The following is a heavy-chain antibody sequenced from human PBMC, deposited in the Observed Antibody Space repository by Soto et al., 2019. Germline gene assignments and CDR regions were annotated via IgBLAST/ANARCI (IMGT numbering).Heavy chain of an antibody. V-gene: IGHV1-3*01. CDR1: GYALTNFA. CDR2: IHGNDKT. J-gene: IGHJ4*02. CDR3: ARGDGNFPYFDS. D-gene: IGHD3-16*01. Sequence: QVPLVQSGAEVKKPGASVTISCKASGYALTNFAIHWVRQVAGQRLEYMGWIHGNDKTKVSQKFRGRVTIFRDTSANTVYMELSSLRSEDTALYYCARGDGNFPYFDSWGEGTLVTVSS.